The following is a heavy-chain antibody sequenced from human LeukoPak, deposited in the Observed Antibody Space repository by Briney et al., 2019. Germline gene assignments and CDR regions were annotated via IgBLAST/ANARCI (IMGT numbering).Heavy chain of an antibody. CDR3: VPLNWNPPGDFDR. CDR2: ISSSGSTI. Sequence: GGSLRLSCAASGFTFSDYYMSWTRQAPGKGLEWVSYISSSGSTIYYADSVKGRFSTSKDNAKNSLYLQMNRLRVGDTAVYYCVPLNWNPPGDFDRWGQGTLVTVSS. D-gene: IGHD1-20*01. V-gene: IGHV3-11*04. J-gene: IGHJ4*02. CDR1: GFTFSDYY.